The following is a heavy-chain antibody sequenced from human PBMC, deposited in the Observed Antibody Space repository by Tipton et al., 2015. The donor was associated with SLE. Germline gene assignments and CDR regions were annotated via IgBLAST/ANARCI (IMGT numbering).Heavy chain of an antibody. D-gene: IGHD1-26*01. CDR3: AIPTVGSFYTFDS. CDR2: IYHTGST. CDR1: GSSISSNYY. Sequence: TLSLTCTVSGSSISSNYYWGWIRQAPGKGLDWIGSIYHTGSTYPNPSLKSRVTISVDTSNNQFSLKLHSVTAADTAVYYCAIPTVGSFYTFDSWGQGTLVTVSS. V-gene: IGHV4-38-2*02. J-gene: IGHJ4*02.